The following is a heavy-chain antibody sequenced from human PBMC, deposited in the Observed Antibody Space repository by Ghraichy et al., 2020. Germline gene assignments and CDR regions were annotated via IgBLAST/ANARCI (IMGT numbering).Heavy chain of an antibody. Sequence: LSLTCAASGFTFSSYAMSWVRQAPGKGLEWVSALSGSGGSTYYADSVKGRFTISRDNSKNTLYLQMNSLRAEDTAVYYCACYSNWFDPWGQGTLVTVSS. CDR2: LSGSGGST. J-gene: IGHJ5*02. CDR1: GFTFSSYA. D-gene: IGHD2-15*01. V-gene: IGHV3-23*01. CDR3: ACYSNWFDP.